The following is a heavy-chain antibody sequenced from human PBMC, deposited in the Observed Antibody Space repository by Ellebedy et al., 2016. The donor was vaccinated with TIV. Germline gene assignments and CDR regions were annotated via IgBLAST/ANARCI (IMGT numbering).Heavy chain of an antibody. CDR1: RFTFSSYD. D-gene: IGHD2-21*02. V-gene: IGHV3-13*01. CDR3: ARVRFGDTAMDY. Sequence: GGSLRLSCAASRFTFSSYDMHWVRQGTGQGLEWVSAIGTAGDTYYPGSVKGRFTISRENAKNSLYLQMNSLRAEDTAVYYCARVRFGDTAMDYWGQGTLVTVSS. J-gene: IGHJ4*03. CDR2: IGTAGDT.